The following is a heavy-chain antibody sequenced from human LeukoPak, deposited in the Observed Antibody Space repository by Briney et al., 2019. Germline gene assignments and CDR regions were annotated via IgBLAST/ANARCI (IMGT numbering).Heavy chain of an antibody. CDR2: IYYSGST. J-gene: IGHJ4*02. V-gene: IGHV4-59*12. Sequence: SETLSLTCTVSGGSISSYYWSWIRQPPGKGLEWIGYIYYSGSTNYNPSLKSRVIISVDTSKNQFSLKLSSVTAADTAVYYCARGNYYGSGSYYAPFDYWGQGTLVTVSS. CDR3: ARGNYYGSGSYYAPFDY. D-gene: IGHD3-10*01. CDR1: GGSISSYY.